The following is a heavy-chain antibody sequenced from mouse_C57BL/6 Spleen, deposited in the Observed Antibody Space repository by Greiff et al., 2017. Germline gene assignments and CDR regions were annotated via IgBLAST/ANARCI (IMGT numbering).Heavy chain of an antibody. CDR2: ISYDGSN. D-gene: IGHD2-3*01. CDR3: ARERDGSPFDY. Sequence: ESGPGLVKPSQSLSLTCSVTGYSITSGYYWNWIRQFPGNKLEWMGYISYDGSNNYNPSLKNRISITRDTSKNQFFLKLNSVTTEDTATYYCARERDGSPFDYWGQGTTLTVSS. J-gene: IGHJ2*01. CDR1: GYSITSGYY. V-gene: IGHV3-6*01.